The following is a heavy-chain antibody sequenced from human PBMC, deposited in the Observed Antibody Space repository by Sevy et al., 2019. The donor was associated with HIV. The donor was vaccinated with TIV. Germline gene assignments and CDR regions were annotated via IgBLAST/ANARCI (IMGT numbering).Heavy chain of an antibody. CDR3: AKGADIVLAPPHEDCQYYFDY. J-gene: IGHJ4*02. CDR2: IRYDGSNK. D-gene: IGHD2-8*02. CDR1: GFTFSSYG. V-gene: IGHV3-30*02. Sequence: VGSLRLSCAASGFTFSSYGMHWVRQAPGKGLEWVAFIRYDGSNKYYADSVKGRFTISRDNSKNTLYLQMNSLRAEDTAVYYCAKGADIVLAPPHEDCQYYFDYWGQGTLVTVSS.